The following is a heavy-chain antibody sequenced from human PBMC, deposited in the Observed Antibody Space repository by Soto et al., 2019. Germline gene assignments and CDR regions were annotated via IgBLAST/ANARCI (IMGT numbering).Heavy chain of an antibody. D-gene: IGHD3-3*01. J-gene: IGHJ5*02. CDR3: ARDLVTIFGVVNWFDP. CDR2: ISSSSSYI. CDR1: GFTFSSYS. Sequence: GSLRLSCAASGFTFSSYSMNWVRQAPGKGLEWVSSISSSSSYIYYADSVKGRFTISRDNAKNSLYLQMSSLRAEDTAVYYCARDLVTIFGVVNWFDPWGQGTLVTVSS. V-gene: IGHV3-21*01.